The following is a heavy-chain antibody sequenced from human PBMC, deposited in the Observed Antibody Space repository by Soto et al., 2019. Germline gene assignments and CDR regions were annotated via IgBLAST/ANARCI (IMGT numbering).Heavy chain of an antibody. CDR2: INSDGSST. D-gene: IGHD1-26*01. CDR1: GFTFSSYW. V-gene: IGHV3-74*01. Sequence: EVQLVESGGGLVQPGGSLRLSCAASGFTFSSYWMHWVRQAPGKGLVWVSRINSDGSSTSYADSVKGRFTISRDNAKNALYLHRNSLRDEDTAVYYCARGGSLNWYFDRWGRGTLVTVSS. CDR3: ARGGSLNWYFDR. J-gene: IGHJ2*01.